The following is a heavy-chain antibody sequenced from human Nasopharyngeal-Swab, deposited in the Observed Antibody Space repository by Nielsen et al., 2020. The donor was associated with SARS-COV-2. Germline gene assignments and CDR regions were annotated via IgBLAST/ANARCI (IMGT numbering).Heavy chain of an antibody. CDR1: GYTFTSYG. Sequence: ASVKVSCKASGYTFTSYGISWVRQAPGQGLEWMGWISAYNGNTNYAQKLQGRVTMTEDTSTDTAYMELSSLRSEDTAVYYCATGPVVAAHWWFDPWGQGTLVTVSS. D-gene: IGHD2-15*01. CDR2: ISAYNGNT. J-gene: IGHJ5*02. CDR3: ATGPVVAAHWWFDP. V-gene: IGHV1-18*04.